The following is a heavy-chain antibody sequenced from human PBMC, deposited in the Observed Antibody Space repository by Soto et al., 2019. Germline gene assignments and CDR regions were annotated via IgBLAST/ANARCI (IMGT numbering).Heavy chain of an antibody. CDR1: GGSISSSSYY. Sequence: SETLSLTCTVSGGSISSSSYYWGWIRQPPGKGLEWIGNVYYGGSTYYNPSLKSRVAISVETSKSQFSLKLSSVTAADTAVYYCAGGDYYHSSGYYFYYYTMDVWGQGTTVTVSS. CDR3: AGGDYYHSSGYYFYYYTMDV. J-gene: IGHJ6*02. V-gene: IGHV4-39*01. D-gene: IGHD3-22*01. CDR2: VYYGGST.